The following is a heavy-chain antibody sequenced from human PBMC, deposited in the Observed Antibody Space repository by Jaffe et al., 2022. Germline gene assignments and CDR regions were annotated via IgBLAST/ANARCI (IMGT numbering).Heavy chain of an antibody. J-gene: IGHJ3*02. CDR2: FDPEDGET. Sequence: QVQLVQSGAEVKKPGASVKVSCKVSGYTLTELSMHWVRQAPGKGLEWMGGFDPEDGETIYAQKFQGRVTMTEDTSTDTAYMELSSLRSEDTAVYYCATMWATINYYGSGSRDAFDIWGQGTMVTVSS. CDR1: GYTLTELS. V-gene: IGHV1-24*01. D-gene: IGHD3-10*01. CDR3: ATMWATINYYGSGSRDAFDI.